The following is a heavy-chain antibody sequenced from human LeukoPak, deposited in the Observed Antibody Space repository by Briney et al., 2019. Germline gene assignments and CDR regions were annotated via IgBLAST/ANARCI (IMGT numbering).Heavy chain of an antibody. Sequence: RSLRLSCTVSGFTFGDYAMSWVCHGPGQGMEWEGFIRSKAYGGTTEYAASVKGRFTISRDDSKSIAYLQMNSLKTEDTAVYYCTRFQLAPYYYGMDVWGQGTTVTVSS. D-gene: IGHD2-2*01. CDR3: TRFQLAPYYYGMDV. CDR1: GFTFGDYA. V-gene: IGHV3-49*04. J-gene: IGHJ6*02. CDR2: IRSKAYGGTT.